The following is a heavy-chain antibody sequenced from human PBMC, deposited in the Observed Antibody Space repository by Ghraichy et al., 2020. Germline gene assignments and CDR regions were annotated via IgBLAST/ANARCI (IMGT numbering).Heavy chain of an antibody. J-gene: IGHJ3*02. Sequence: SETLSLTCTVSGGSISSSSYYWGWIRKPPGKGLEWIGSIYYSGSTYYNPSLKSRVTISVDTSKNQFSLKLSSVTAADTAVYYCASPPPYDSSGYYYRYHDAFDIWGQGTMVTVSS. V-gene: IGHV4-39*01. CDR2: IYYSGST. CDR3: ASPPPYDSSGYYYRYHDAFDI. D-gene: IGHD3-22*01. CDR1: GGSISSSSYY.